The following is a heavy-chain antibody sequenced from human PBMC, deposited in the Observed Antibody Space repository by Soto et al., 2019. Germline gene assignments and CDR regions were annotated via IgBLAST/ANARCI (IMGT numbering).Heavy chain of an antibody. CDR3: VRVPPWDFDI. V-gene: IGHV4-34*01. CDR1: GGSFSGYY. J-gene: IGHJ3*02. D-gene: IGHD1-26*01. Sequence: QVQLQQWGAGLLRPSETLSLTCAVYGGSFSGYYWSWIRQPPGKGLEWIGEINHSGSTNYNPSLKGRVTISLDTSKHQFALKLNSVTAADTAVYYCVRVPPWDFDIWGHGTMVTVSS. CDR2: INHSGST.